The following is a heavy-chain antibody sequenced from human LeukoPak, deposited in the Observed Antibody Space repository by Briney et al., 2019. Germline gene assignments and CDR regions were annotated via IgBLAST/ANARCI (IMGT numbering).Heavy chain of an antibody. CDR2: IYYSGST. V-gene: IGHV4-59*01. Sequence: RASETLSLTCTVSGGSISSYYWSWIRQPPGKGLEWIGYIYYSGSTNYNPSLKSRVTISVDTSKNQFSLKLSSVTAADTAVYYCARGHRAGSTVTTTRGSGGYYYYGMDVWGQGTTVTVSS. D-gene: IGHD4-17*01. CDR3: ARGHRAGSTVTTTRGSGGYYYYGMDV. CDR1: GGSISSYY. J-gene: IGHJ6*02.